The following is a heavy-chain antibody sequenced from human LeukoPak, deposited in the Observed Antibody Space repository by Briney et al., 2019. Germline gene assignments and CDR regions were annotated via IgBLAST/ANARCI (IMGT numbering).Heavy chain of an antibody. CDR2: ISGSGGST. CDR1: GFTFSSYA. V-gene: IGHV3-23*01. D-gene: IGHD6-13*01. J-gene: IGHJ4*02. CDR3: AKCTGYSSSWYDY. Sequence: GGSLRLSCAASGFTFSSYAMSWVRQAPGKGLEWVSAISGSGGSTYYADSVKGRFTISRYNSKNTLYLQMNSLRAEDTAVYYCAKCTGYSSSWYDYWGQGTLVTVSS.